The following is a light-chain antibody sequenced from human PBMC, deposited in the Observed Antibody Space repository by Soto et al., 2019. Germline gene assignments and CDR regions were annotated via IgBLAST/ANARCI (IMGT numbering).Light chain of an antibody. CDR1: QSVSSY. CDR2: DAS. V-gene: IGKV3-11*01. Sequence: EIVLTQSPATLSLSPGERATLSCRASQSVSSYLAWYQQKPGQAPRLLIYDASNRAPGIPARFSGSGSGTDFTLTISSLEPEDFAVYYCQQRRNLPLAFGGGTKVEIK. J-gene: IGKJ4*01. CDR3: QQRRNLPLA.